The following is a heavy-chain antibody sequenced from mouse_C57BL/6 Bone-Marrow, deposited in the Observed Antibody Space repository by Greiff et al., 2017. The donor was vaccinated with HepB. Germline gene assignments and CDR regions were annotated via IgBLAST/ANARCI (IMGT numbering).Heavy chain of an antibody. D-gene: IGHD1-1*01. CDR3: GRWATVVGREWCFDV. Sequence: QVQLQQSGAELARPGASVKMSCKASGYTFTSYTMHWVNQRPGQGLEWIGYINPSSGYTKYNQKFKDKATLTADKSSSTAYMQLSSLTSEDSAVYDCGRWATVVGREWCFDVWGTGTTVTVSS. V-gene: IGHV1-4*01. CDR2: INPSSGYT. CDR1: GYTFTSYT. J-gene: IGHJ1*03.